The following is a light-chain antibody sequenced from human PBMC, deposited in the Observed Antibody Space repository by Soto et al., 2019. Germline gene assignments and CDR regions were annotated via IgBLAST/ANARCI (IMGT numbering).Light chain of an antibody. CDR2: KAS. CDR1: QTISSW. CDR3: QQYYSSAIT. V-gene: IGKV1-5*03. J-gene: IGKJ5*01. Sequence: DIQMTQSPSTLSGSVGDRVTITCRASQTISSWLAWYQQKPGKAPKLLIYKASTLKSGVPSRFSGSGSGTDFTLTISCLQSEDFATYYCQQYYSSAITFGQGTRLEIK.